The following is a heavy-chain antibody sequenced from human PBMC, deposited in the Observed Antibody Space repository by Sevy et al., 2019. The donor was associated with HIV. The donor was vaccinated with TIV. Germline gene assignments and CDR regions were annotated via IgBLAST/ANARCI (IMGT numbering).Heavy chain of an antibody. J-gene: IGHJ4*02. D-gene: IGHD3-10*01. CDR1: GFTFSSYA. V-gene: IGHV3-30-3*01. CDR2: ISYDGSNE. Sequence: GGSLRLSCAASGFTFSSYAMHWVRQAPDKGLERVALISYDGSNEDYADSLKGRFTISRDNSKNTLHLQMNSLKPEDTAVYYCARSRGSGSYPTYFDYWGQGTLVTVSS. CDR3: ARSRGSGSYPTYFDY.